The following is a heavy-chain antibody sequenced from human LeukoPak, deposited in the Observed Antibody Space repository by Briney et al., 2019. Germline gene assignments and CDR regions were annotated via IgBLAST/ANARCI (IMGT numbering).Heavy chain of an antibody. CDR3: ARPERGYSYGAYYYYGMDV. CDR1: GYTFTSYY. CDR2: INPSGGRT. J-gene: IGHJ6*02. Sequence: ASVKVSCKASGYTFTSYYMHWVRQAPGQGLEWMGIINPSGGRTSYAQKFQGRVTMTRDTSTSTVYMELSSLRSEDTAVYYCARPERGYSYGAYYYYGMDVWGQETTVTVSS. V-gene: IGHV1-46*01. D-gene: IGHD5-18*01.